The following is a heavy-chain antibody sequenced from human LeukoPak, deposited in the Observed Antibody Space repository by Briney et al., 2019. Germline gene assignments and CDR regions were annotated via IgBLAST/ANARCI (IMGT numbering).Heavy chain of an antibody. CDR2: IKSNADGGTP. CDR3: TTFYHEYSPY. Sequence: NPGGSLRLSWAASGLSFMNAWMIWVRQAPGKGLEWVGRIKSNADGGTPDYAAPARGRFTISRDDSKNTLYLQMNSLKTEDTAVYYCTTFYHEYSPYWGRGTLVTVSS. CDR1: GLSFMNAW. V-gene: IGHV3-15*01. J-gene: IGHJ4*02. D-gene: IGHD2/OR15-2a*01.